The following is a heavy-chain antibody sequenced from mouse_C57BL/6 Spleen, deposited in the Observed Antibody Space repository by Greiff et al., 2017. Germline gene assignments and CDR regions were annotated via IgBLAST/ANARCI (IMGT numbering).Heavy chain of an antibody. D-gene: IGHD2-1*01. V-gene: IGHV1-81*01. CDR2: IYPRSGNT. CDR3: ARPLYYCNDYYAMDY. CDR1: GYTFTSYG. Sequence: VQLQESGAELARPGASVKLSCKASGYTFTSYGISWVKQRTGQGLEWIAEIYPRSGNTYYNEKFKGKATLTADKPSSTAYMELRSLTSEDSSVYFCARPLYYCNDYYAMDYWGQGTSVTVSS. J-gene: IGHJ4*01.